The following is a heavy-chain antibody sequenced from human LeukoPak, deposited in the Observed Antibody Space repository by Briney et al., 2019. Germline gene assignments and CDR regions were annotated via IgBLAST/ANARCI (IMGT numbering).Heavy chain of an antibody. CDR1: GGTFSSYA. CDR3: ARQEWRWEPYMDV. J-gene: IGHJ6*02. D-gene: IGHD1-26*01. V-gene: IGHV1-69*04. Sequence: SVKVSCKASGGTFSSYAISWVRQAPGQGLEWMGRIIPILGMANHAQKFQGRVTITADKSTSTAYMELSSLRSEDTAVYYCARQEWRWEPYMDVWGQGTTVTVSS. CDR2: IIPILGMA.